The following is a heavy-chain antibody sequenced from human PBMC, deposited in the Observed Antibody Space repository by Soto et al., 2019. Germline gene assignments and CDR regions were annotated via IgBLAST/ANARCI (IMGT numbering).Heavy chain of an antibody. V-gene: IGHV3-33*01. CDR3: ASDGGTVGLWDY. CDR1: GFTFSSYG. D-gene: IGHD1-1*01. CDR2: IWYDGSNK. J-gene: IGHJ4*02. Sequence: QVQLVESGGGVVQPGRSLRLSCAASGFTFSSYGMHWVRQAPGKGLEWVAVIWYDGSNKYYADSVQGRFTIARDNSKNTLYLHMNSLRDEDTDVYYCASDGGTVGLWDYWGQGTLVTVSS.